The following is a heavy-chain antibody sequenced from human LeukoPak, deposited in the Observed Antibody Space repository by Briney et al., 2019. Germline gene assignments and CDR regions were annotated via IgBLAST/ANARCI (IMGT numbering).Heavy chain of an antibody. CDR3: ARTITFGGVIATYYMDV. D-gene: IGHD3-16*02. J-gene: IGHJ6*03. Sequence: SETLSLTCTVSSGSISTSNYYWGWVRQPPGKALEWIGNIFYSGSTYYSPSLKSRVTISLDTSRNQFSLKLSSVTAADTAVYYCARTITFGGVIATYYMDVWGKGTTVTISS. CDR2: IFYSGST. CDR1: SGSISTSNYY. V-gene: IGHV4-39*07.